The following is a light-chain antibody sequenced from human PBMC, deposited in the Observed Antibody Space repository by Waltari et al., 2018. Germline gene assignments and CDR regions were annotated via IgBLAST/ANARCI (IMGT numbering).Light chain of an antibody. CDR2: RNN. CDR3: AAWDDSLSGPV. J-gene: IGLJ3*02. Sequence: QSVLTQPPSASGTPGQRVTLSCSGRSYNIGSNYVYWYQQLPGTAPKLLIYRNNQRPSGVPDRFSGSKSDTSASLAISGLRSEDEADYYCAAWDDSLSGPVFGGGTKVTVL. V-gene: IGLV1-47*01. CDR1: SYNIGSNY.